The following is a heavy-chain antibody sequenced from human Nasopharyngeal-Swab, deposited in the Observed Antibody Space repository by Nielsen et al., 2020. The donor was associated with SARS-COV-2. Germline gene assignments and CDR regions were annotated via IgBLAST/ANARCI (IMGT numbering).Heavy chain of an antibody. CDR3: ARDGSAAGAMSAFDI. V-gene: IGHV4-4*02. Sequence: GSLRLSCTVSGGSVSSANWWSWVRQPPGKGLEWIGDMYHSGSTAYNPSLKSRVTISVDKSKNQLSLKVFSVTAADTGVYYCARDGSAAGAMSAFDIWAQGTMVT. J-gene: IGHJ3*02. CDR2: MYHSGST. CDR1: GGSVSSANW. D-gene: IGHD6-13*01.